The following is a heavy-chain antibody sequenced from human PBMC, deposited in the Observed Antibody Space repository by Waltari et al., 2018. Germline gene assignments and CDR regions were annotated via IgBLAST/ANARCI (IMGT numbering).Heavy chain of an antibody. Sequence: QVQLVQSGAEVKKPGASVKVSCKASGYTFTSYAMHWVRQAPGQRLEWMGWINAGNGNTKYSQKFQGRVTMTTDTSTRTAYMELRNLRSDDTAVYYCAREEDYYYYGMDVWGQGTTVNVSS. CDR1: GYTFTSYA. J-gene: IGHJ6*02. CDR2: INAGNGNT. CDR3: AREEDYYYYGMDV. V-gene: IGHV1-3*01.